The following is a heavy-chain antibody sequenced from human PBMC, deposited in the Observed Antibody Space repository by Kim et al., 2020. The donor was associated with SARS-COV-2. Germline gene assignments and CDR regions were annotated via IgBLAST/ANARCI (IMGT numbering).Heavy chain of an antibody. CDR3: ARSEIVVVVAATRVWLDP. CDR1: GYTFTSYF. V-gene: IGHV1-3*01. D-gene: IGHD2-15*01. Sequence: ASVKVSCKTSGYTFTSYFIHWVRQAPGQRLEWMGWVNVGNGNTKYSDKFQGRVTITRDTSATTAYMDLSSLRSEDTAVYYCARSEIVVVVAATRVWLDPWGQGTLVTVSS. J-gene: IGHJ5*02. CDR2: VNVGNGNT.